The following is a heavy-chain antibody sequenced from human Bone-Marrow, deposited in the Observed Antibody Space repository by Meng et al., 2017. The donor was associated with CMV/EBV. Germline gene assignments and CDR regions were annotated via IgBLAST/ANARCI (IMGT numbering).Heavy chain of an antibody. V-gene: IGHV3-21*01. J-gene: IGHJ6*02. D-gene: IGHD3-3*01. CDR3: VRVKGVVRAARMDV. CDR2: ISSSSYYI. CDR1: GFTFSTYS. Sequence: GESLKISCAASGFTFSTYSMNWVRQAPGKGLEWVSSISSSSYYIYYADSVKGRFTISRDNAKNSLYLQMNSLRAEDTAVYYCVRVKGVVRAARMDVWGQETTVTVSS.